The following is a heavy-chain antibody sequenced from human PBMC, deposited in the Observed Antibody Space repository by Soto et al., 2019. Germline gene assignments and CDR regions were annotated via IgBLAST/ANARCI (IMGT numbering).Heavy chain of an antibody. CDR2: IYYSGST. CDR1: GGSISSYY. V-gene: IGHV4-59*08. Sequence: QVQLQESGPGLVKPSETLSLTCTVSGGSISSYYWSWIRQPPGKGLEWIGYIYYSGSTNYNPSLKVRATISVDASKNQFSLKLRSVTAADTAVYYCARGYGDYVLDYWGQGTLVTVSS. D-gene: IGHD4-17*01. CDR3: ARGYGDYVLDY. J-gene: IGHJ4*02.